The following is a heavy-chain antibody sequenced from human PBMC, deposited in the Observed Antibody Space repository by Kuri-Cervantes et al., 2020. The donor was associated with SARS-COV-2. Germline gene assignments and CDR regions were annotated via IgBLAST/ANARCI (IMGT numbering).Heavy chain of an antibody. J-gene: IGHJ4*02. D-gene: IGHD1-26*01. CDR3: ARGWYPVGATILYYFDY. CDR2: INHSGST. Sequence: TLSLTCAVYGGSFSGYYWSWIRQPPGKGLEWIGEINHSGSTNYNPSLKSRVTISVDTSKNQFSLKLSSVTAADTAVYYCARGWYPVGATILYYFDYWGQGTLVTVSS. V-gene: IGHV4-34*01. CDR1: GGSFSGYY.